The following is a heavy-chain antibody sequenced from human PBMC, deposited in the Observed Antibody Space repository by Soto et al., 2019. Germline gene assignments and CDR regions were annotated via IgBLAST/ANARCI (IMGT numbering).Heavy chain of an antibody. CDR1: GFTFSSDA. Sequence: EVQLLESGGGLLQRGGSLRLSCTASGFTFSSDAMSWVRQSPGKGLEGVSAISGDGESTYYADSVKGRFTISRDNSKNTLYLQMNSLRAEDTAVYYCAKLRWGSDNWFDPWGQGTLVTVSS. D-gene: IGHD3-16*01. J-gene: IGHJ5*02. CDR3: AKLRWGSDNWFDP. V-gene: IGHV3-23*01. CDR2: ISGDGEST.